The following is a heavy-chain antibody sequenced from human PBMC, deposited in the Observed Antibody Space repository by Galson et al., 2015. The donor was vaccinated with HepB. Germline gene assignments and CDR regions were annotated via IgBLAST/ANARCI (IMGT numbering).Heavy chain of an antibody. CDR3: AKDRWTRRVALGGSDY. D-gene: IGHD6-19*01. Sequence: SLRLSCAASGFTFSSYAMHWVRQAPGKGLEWVAIISHDGSDKFYADSVRGRLSISRDNTANALFLVMNNLRGDDTGVYYCAKDRWTRRVALGGSDYWGQGTLVTVSS. CDR1: GFTFSSYA. V-gene: IGHV3-30*04. CDR2: ISHDGSDK. J-gene: IGHJ4*02.